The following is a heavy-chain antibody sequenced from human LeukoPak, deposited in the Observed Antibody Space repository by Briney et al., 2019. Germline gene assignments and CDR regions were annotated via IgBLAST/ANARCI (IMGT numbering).Heavy chain of an antibody. J-gene: IGHJ5*02. D-gene: IGHD3-22*01. V-gene: IGHV4-59*08. Sequence: SETLSLTCTVSGGSISSYYWSWIRQPAGKGLEWIGYIYYSGSTNYNPSLTSRVTISVDTSKNQFSLKLSSVTAADTAVYYCARVNYYYDSSGYYSSFNWFDPWGQGTLVTVSS. CDR3: ARVNYYYDSSGYYSSFNWFDP. CDR1: GGSISSYY. CDR2: IYYSGST.